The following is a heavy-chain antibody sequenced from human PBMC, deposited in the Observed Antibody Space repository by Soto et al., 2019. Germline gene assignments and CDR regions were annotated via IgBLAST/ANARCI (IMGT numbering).Heavy chain of an antibody. CDR1: GFTFSSYG. J-gene: IGHJ6*02. V-gene: IGHV3-30*18. Sequence: ESGGGVVQPGRSLRLSCAASGFTFSSYGMHWVRQAPGKGLEWVTVISYDGSNKYYADSVKGRFTVSRDNSKNTLYLQMNSLRGEDTAVYYCAKDRYCSGGTCLNFYGMDVWGQGTTVTVSS. CDR2: ISYDGSNK. CDR3: AKDRYCSGGTCLNFYGMDV. D-gene: IGHD2-15*01.